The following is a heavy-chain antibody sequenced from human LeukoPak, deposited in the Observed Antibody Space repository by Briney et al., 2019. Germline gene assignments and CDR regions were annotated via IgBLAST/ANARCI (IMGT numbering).Heavy chain of an antibody. Sequence: PGGSLRLSCAASGFTFSSCSMNWVRQAPGKGLEWVSYISSSSSTIYYADSVKGRFTISRDNAKNSLYLQMNSLRAEDTAVYYCARAELTISLTIDYYYYMDVWGKGTTVTVSS. J-gene: IGHJ6*03. CDR2: ISSSSSTI. D-gene: IGHD3-3*01. V-gene: IGHV3-48*01. CDR1: GFTFSSCS. CDR3: ARAELTISLTIDYYYYMDV.